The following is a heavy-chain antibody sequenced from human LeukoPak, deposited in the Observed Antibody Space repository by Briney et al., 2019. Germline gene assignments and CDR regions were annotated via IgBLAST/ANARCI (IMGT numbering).Heavy chain of an antibody. CDR3: ARGDSSTCQRHLDS. Sequence: GGSLRLSCVPSGFTFSSYSMNWVRQAPGKGLEGVSSISSATSYIYYADSVQGRFTISRDNAKNSLYLQMNSLRAEDTAVYYCARGDSSTCQRHLDSWGRGTLVTVSS. J-gene: IGHJ4*02. D-gene: IGHD6-13*01. V-gene: IGHV3-21*01. CDR1: GFTFSSYS. CDR2: ISSATSYI.